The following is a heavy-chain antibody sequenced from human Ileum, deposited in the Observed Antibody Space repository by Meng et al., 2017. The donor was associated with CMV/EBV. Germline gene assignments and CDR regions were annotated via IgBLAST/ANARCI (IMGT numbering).Heavy chain of an antibody. J-gene: IGHJ5*02. Sequence: LKQWRAGGLEHSETLSLPSLICGGYFRGYDWSEKRRPPGKGLEWIGEINHSGSTNYNPSLKSRVTISVDTSKNQFSLKLSSVTAADTAVYYCARGRGNDYGDPERWFDPWGQGTLVTVSS. CDR3: ARGRGNDYGDPERWFDP. CDR2: INHSGST. V-gene: IGHV4-34*01. D-gene: IGHD4-17*01. CDR1: GGYFRGYD.